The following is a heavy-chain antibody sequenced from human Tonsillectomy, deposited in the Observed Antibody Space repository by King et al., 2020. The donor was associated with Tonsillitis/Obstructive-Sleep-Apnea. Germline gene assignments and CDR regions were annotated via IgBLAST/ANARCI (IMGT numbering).Heavy chain of an antibody. V-gene: IGHV3-48*03. J-gene: IGHJ6*03. Sequence: VQLVESGGGLVQPGRSLRLSCAASGFTFSSYEMNWVRQAPGKGLEWLSYISSSGSTIYYADSVKDRFTISRDNAKNSLYLQMNSLRAEDTAVYYCARIYYDSSGYYYELSGYYYMDVWGKGTTVTVSS. D-gene: IGHD3-22*01. CDR3: ARIYYDSSGYYYELSGYYYMDV. CDR1: GFTFSSYE. CDR2: ISSSGSTI.